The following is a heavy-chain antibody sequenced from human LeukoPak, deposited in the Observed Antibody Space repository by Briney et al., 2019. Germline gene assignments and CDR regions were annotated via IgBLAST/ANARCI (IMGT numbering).Heavy chain of an antibody. CDR1: GFTFSSYG. Sequence: GGSLRLSCAASGFTFSSYGMHWVRQAPGKGLEWVAVISYDGSNKYYADSVKGRFTISRDNSKNTLYLQMNSLRAEDTAVYYCAKVLSPITYYYDSSGSYDAFDIWGQGTMVTVSS. V-gene: IGHV3-30*18. CDR3: AKVLSPITYYYDSSGSYDAFDI. CDR2: ISYDGSNK. D-gene: IGHD3-22*01. J-gene: IGHJ3*02.